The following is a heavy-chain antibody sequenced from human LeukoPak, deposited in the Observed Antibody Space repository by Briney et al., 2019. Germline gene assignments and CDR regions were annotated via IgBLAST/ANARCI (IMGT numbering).Heavy chain of an antibody. J-gene: IGHJ4*02. CDR3: AKVDSWGYGGAFDY. D-gene: IGHD4/OR15-4a*01. CDR2: ISGSGYST. V-gene: IGHV3-23*01. CDR1: GLTFSSYG. Sequence: DPGGSLRLSCAASGLTFSSYGMSWVRQAPGKGLEWVSTISGSGYSTYYADSVEGRFTISTDNSKNTLYLQMNSLRAEDRAVYYCAKVDSWGYGGAFDYWGQGALVTVSS.